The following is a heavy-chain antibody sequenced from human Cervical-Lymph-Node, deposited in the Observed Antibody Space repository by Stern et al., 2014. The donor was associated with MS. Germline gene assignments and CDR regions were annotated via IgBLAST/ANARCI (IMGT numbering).Heavy chain of an antibody. CDR1: SGSINNNHW. CDR2: VFRSGST. D-gene: IGHD6-19*01. J-gene: IGHJ4*02. CDR3: ARKSHSHGWYYIDD. Sequence: VQLVESGPGLVKPSGTLSLTCVVSSGSINNNHWWFWVRPAPGQGLGCIGGVFRSGSTNYNPSLKSRVTISIDRSKNQFSLTLTSVTAADTAMYYCARKSHSHGWYYIDDWGLGILVTVSS. V-gene: IGHV4-4*02.